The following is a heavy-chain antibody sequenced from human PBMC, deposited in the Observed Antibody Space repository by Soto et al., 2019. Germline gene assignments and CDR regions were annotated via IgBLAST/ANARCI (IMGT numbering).Heavy chain of an antibody. V-gene: IGHV1-18*01. J-gene: IGHJ5*02. CDR3: ARGVVGATSDGSRLLWFDP. Sequence: QVQLVQSGAEVKKPGASVKVSCTASGYTFTSYGISWVRQAPGQGLEWMGWISAYNGNTNYAQKLQGRVTMTTDTSTSTAYMELRSLRSDDTAVYDCARGVVGATSDGSRLLWFDPWGQGTLVTVS. CDR2: ISAYNGNT. D-gene: IGHD1-26*01. CDR1: GYTFTSYG.